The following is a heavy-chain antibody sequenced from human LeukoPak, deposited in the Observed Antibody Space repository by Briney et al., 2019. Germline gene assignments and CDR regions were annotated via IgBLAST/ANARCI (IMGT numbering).Heavy chain of an antibody. Sequence: GGSLRLSCAASGFTVSSNYMSWVRQAPGKGLEWVAVIWYDGSNKYYADSVKGRFTISRDNSKNTLYLQMNSLRAEDTAVYYCARDIFYSSSQIDYWGQGTLVTVSS. J-gene: IGHJ4*02. CDR2: IWYDGSNK. CDR1: GFTVSSNY. CDR3: ARDIFYSSSQIDY. D-gene: IGHD6-13*01. V-gene: IGHV3-33*08.